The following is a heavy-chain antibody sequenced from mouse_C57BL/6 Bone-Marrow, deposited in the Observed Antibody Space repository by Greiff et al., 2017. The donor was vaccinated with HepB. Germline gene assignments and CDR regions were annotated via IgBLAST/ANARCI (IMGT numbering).Heavy chain of an antibody. CDR2: IGPGSGST. V-gene: IGHV1-77*01. Sequence: QVQLQQSGAELVKPGASVKISCKASGYTFTDYYINWVKQRPGQGLEWIGKIGPGSGSTYYNEKFKGKATLTADKSSSTAYMQLSSLTSEDSAVYFCARSEAYYSNYNWYFDVWGTGTTVTVSS. J-gene: IGHJ1*03. CDR3: ARSEAYYSNYNWYFDV. CDR1: GYTFTDYY. D-gene: IGHD2-5*01.